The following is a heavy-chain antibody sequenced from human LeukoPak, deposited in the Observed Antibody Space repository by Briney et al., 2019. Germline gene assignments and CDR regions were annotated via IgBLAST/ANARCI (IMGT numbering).Heavy chain of an antibody. Sequence: GGSLRLSCAASGFIFDDYGMSWVRQAPGKGLEWVSSISGSGSSTYHADSVKGRFTISRDNSKNTLYLEMNSLRAEDTATYYCARAKGIVGATSSFDSWGQGILVTVSS. J-gene: IGHJ4*02. CDR1: GFIFDDYG. D-gene: IGHD1-26*01. CDR2: ISGSGSST. V-gene: IGHV3-23*01. CDR3: ARAKGIVGATSSFDS.